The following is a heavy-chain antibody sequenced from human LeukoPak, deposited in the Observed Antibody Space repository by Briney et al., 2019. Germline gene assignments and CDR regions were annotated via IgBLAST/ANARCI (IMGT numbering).Heavy chain of an antibody. J-gene: IGHJ6*03. V-gene: IGHV4-39*01. D-gene: IGHD5-18*01. Sequence: SETLSLTCTVSGGSISSSSYYWGWIRQPPGKGLEWIGSIYYSGSTYYNPSLKSRVTISVDPSKNQFFLKLSSVTAADTAVYYCARHSGYSYGYAYYYYYMDVWGKGTTVTVSS. CDR1: GGSISSSSYY. CDR2: IYYSGST. CDR3: ARHSGYSYGYAYYYYYMDV.